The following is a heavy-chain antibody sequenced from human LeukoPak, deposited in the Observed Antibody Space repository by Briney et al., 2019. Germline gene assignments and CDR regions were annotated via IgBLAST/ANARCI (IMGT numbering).Heavy chain of an antibody. CDR3: ARNSPMIVDGNWFDP. Sequence: SVKVSCKASGYTFTSYAISWVRQAPGQGLEWMGGIIPIFGTANYAQKFQGRVTITTDESTSTAYMELSSLRSEDTAVYYCARNSPMIVDGNWFDPWGQGTLVTVSS. D-gene: IGHD3-22*01. CDR2: IIPIFGTA. CDR1: GYTFTSYA. J-gene: IGHJ5*02. V-gene: IGHV1-69*05.